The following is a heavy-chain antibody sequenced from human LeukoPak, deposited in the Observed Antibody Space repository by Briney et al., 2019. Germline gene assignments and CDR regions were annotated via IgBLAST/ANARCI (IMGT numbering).Heavy chain of an antibody. Sequence: GGSLRLSCAASGFTFSSYAMSWVRQAPGKGLEWVSAISGSGGSTYYADSVKGRFTISRDNSKNTLYLQMNSLRAEDTAVYYCAKDSWIAVAGYLDYWGQGTLVTVSS. CDR1: GFTFSSYA. V-gene: IGHV3-23*01. J-gene: IGHJ4*02. D-gene: IGHD6-19*01. CDR2: ISGSGGST. CDR3: AKDSWIAVAGYLDY.